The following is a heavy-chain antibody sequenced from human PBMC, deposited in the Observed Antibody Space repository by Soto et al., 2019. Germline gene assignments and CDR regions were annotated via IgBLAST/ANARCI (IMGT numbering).Heavy chain of an antibody. Sequence: GALRLSCAASGFTFSSYAMSWVRQAPGKGLEWVSAISGSGGSTYYADSVKGRFTISRDNSKNTLYLQMNSLRAEDTAVYYCAKVRRWQQLANWFDPWGQGTLVTVSS. D-gene: IGHD6-13*01. CDR3: AKVRRWQQLANWFDP. V-gene: IGHV3-23*01. J-gene: IGHJ5*02. CDR2: ISGSGGST. CDR1: GFTFSSYA.